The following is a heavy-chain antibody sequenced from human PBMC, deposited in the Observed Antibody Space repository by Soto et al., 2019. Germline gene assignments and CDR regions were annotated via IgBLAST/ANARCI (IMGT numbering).Heavy chain of an antibody. CDR2: ISGSGYGT. CDR3: AKMSSGWYGESY. V-gene: IGHV3-23*01. Sequence: EVQLLESGGGLVQPGGSLRLSCAASGFTFSSYAMSWVRQAPGKGLQWVSAISGSGYGTYYADSVKGRFTISRDNSKNTLYLQMNSLRAEDTAVFYCAKMSSGWYGESYWGQGTLVTVS. J-gene: IGHJ4*02. CDR1: GFTFSSYA. D-gene: IGHD6-19*01.